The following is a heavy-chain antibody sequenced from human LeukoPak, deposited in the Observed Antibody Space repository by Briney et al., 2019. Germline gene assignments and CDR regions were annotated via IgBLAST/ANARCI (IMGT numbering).Heavy chain of an antibody. CDR2: INPSGGST. J-gene: IGHJ4*02. V-gene: IGHV1-46*01. D-gene: IGHD3-22*01. Sequence: GASVKVSCKASGGTFSSYAISWVRQAPGQGLEWMGIINPSGGSTSYAQKFQGRVTMTRDTSTSTVYMELSSLRSEDTAVYYCARGMYYYDSSGYYLFDYWGQGTLVTVSS. CDR1: GGTFSSYA. CDR3: ARGMYYYDSSGYYLFDY.